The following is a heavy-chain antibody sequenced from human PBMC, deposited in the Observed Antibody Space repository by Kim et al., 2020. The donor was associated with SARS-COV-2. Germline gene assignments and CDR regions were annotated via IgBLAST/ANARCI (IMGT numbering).Heavy chain of an antibody. V-gene: IGHV3-23*01. CDR2: ISGSGGST. Sequence: GGSLRLSCAASGFTFSSYAMSWVRQAPGKGLEWVSAISGSGGSTYYADSVKGRFTISRDNSKNTLYLQMNSLRAEDTAVYYCAKDGGEEVLLWFGEFDYWGQGTLVTVSS. D-gene: IGHD3-10*01. CDR3: AKDGGEEVLLWFGEFDY. J-gene: IGHJ4*02. CDR1: GFTFSSYA.